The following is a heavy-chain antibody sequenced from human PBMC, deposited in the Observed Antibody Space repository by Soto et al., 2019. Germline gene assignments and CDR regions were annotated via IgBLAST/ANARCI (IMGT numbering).Heavy chain of an antibody. Sequence: PGGSLRLSCAASGFTFSSYAMHWVRQAPGKGLEWVSYISSSSSTIYYADSVKGRFTISRDNAKNSLYLQMNSLRAEDTAVYYCARDQGAYDFWSGYRYYFDYWGQGTLVTVSS. CDR3: ARDQGAYDFWSGYRYYFDY. D-gene: IGHD3-3*01. J-gene: IGHJ4*02. CDR1: GFTFSSYA. CDR2: ISSSSSTI. V-gene: IGHV3-48*01.